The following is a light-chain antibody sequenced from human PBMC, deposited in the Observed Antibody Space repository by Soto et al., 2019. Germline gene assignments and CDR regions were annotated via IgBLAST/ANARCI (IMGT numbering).Light chain of an antibody. CDR1: SSDVGYYDY. CDR3: NSYTTTATRV. V-gene: IGLV2-14*01. Sequence: QSFLTQPASVSGSPRQAITISCTGTSSDVGYYDYVSWYQQHPGKAPKLLIYEVSNRPSGVSDRFSGSKSGNTASLTISGLQAEDEADYFCNSYTTTATRVSRTGTKVTVL. CDR2: EVS. J-gene: IGLJ1*01.